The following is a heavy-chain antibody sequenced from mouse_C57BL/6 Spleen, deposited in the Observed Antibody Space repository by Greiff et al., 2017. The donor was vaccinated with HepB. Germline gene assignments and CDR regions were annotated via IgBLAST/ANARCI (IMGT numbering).Heavy chain of an antibody. D-gene: IGHD1-1*01. CDR2: IYPGDGDT. Sequence: QVQLKQSGAELVKPGASVKISCKASGYAFSSYWMNWVKQRPGKGLEWIGQIYPGDGDTNYNGKFKGKATLTADKSSSTAYMQLSSLTSEDSAVYFCARLGSTVAPYFDVWGTGTTVTVSS. CDR1: GYAFSSYW. CDR3: ARLGSTVAPYFDV. V-gene: IGHV1-80*01. J-gene: IGHJ1*03.